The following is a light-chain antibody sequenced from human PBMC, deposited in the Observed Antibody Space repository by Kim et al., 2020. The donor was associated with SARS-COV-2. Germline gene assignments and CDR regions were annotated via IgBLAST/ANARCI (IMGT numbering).Light chain of an antibody. J-gene: IGLJ3*02. V-gene: IGLV2-14*03. CDR3: TSYTSSNTWV. Sequence: QSALTQPASVSGSPGQSITISCTGTSSDVGGYNYVSWYQQHPGKAPKLMIYDVNKRPSGVSNRFFGSKSGNTASLTISGLQGEDEADYYCTSYTSSNTWVFGGGTQLTVL. CDR1: SSDVGGYNY. CDR2: DVN.